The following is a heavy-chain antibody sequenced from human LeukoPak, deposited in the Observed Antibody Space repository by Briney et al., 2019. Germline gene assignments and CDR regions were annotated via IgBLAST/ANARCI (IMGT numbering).Heavy chain of an antibody. CDR3: AELGITMIGGV. J-gene: IGHJ6*04. Sequence: PGGSLRLSCAASGFTFSSYEMNWVRQAPGKGLEWVSYISGSGSTIYYADSVKGRFTISRDNAKYSLYLQMNSLRAEDTAVYYCAELGITMIGGVWGKGTTVTISS. CDR1: GFTFSSYE. D-gene: IGHD3-10*02. CDR2: ISGSGSTI. V-gene: IGHV3-48*03.